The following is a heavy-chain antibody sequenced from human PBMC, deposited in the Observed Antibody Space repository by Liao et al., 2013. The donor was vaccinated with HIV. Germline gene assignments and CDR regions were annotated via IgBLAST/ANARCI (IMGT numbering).Heavy chain of an antibody. J-gene: IGHJ4*02. D-gene: IGHD3-16*01. CDR3: ARKITLAAFDY. Sequence: QVQLQESGPGLVKPSETLSLTCTVSGGSISSYYWSWIRQPPGKGLEWIGYIYYSGSTNYNPSLKSRVTISVDTSKNQFSLKLSSVTAADTAVYYCARKITLAAFDYWGQGTLVTVSS. CDR1: GGSISSYY. V-gene: IGHV4-59*01. CDR2: IYYSGST.